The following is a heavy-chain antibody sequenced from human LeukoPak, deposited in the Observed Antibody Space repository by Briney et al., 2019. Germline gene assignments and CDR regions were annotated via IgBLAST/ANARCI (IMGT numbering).Heavy chain of an antibody. CDR1: GYTFTGDY. CDR3: ARDMVRGVADY. D-gene: IGHD3-10*01. CDR2: INPNSGGT. V-gene: IGHV1-2*02. Sequence: ASVKVSCKXSGYTFTGDYMHWVRQAPGQGLEWMGWINPNSGGTNYAQKFQGRVTMTRDTSISTAYMELSRLRSDDTAVYYCARDMVRGVADYWGQGTLVTVSS. J-gene: IGHJ4*02.